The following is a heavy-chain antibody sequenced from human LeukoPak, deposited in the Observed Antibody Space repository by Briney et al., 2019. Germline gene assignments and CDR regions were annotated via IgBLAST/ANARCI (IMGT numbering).Heavy chain of an antibody. V-gene: IGHV1-3*03. J-gene: IGHJ5*02. CDR3: ATGMYDSVWGSYRYNWFDP. D-gene: IGHD3-16*02. Sequence: GASVKVSCKASGYTFTSYAMHWVRQAPGQRLEWRGWINAGNGNTKYSQEVQGRVTITRDTSASTAYMELSSLRSGDMAVYYCATGMYDSVWGSYRYNWFDPWGQGTLVTVSS. CDR2: INAGNGNT. CDR1: GYTFTSYA.